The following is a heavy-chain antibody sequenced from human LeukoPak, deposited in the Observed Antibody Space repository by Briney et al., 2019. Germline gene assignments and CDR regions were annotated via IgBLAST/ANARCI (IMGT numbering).Heavy chain of an antibody. CDR2: IYPGDSDT. V-gene: IGHV5-51*01. D-gene: IGHD4-23*01. CDR3: ARLGTTVVTPVHY. CDR1: GYSFTSYW. Sequence: GESLKISCKGSGYSFTSYWIGWVRQMPGKGLEWMGIIYPGDSDTRYSPSFQGQVTISADKSIRTAYLQWSSLTASDTAMYYCARLGTTVVTPVHYWGQGTLVTVSS. J-gene: IGHJ4*02.